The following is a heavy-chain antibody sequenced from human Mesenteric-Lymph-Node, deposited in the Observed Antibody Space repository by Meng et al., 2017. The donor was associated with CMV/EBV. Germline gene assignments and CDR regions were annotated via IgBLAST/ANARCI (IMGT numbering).Heavy chain of an antibody. D-gene: IGHD3-9*01. CDR2: INPKTGGR. J-gene: IGHJ4*02. V-gene: IGHV1-2*06. CDR1: GYTFLDYY. Sequence: QVQLVQPEAVVKTPGASVRVSFKASGYTFLDYYINWLRQVPGQGLEWMGRINPKTGGRSYAQNFQGRVTMTRDTSINTAYMEVNRLNTDDTAMYYCARDRDTDWYSPFDYWGPGTLVTVSS. CDR3: ARDRDTDWYSPFDY.